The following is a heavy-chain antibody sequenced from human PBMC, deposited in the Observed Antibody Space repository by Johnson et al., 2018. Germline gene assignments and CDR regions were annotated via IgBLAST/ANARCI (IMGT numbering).Heavy chain of an antibody. D-gene: IGHD3-22*01. CDR3: ARSAYYYHTGYFQH. Sequence: QVQLVQSGAEVKKPGSSVKVSCKTSGGTFSSYAFSWVRQAPGQGLELMGGIIGMFGTAHYAQKVQGRVTITPDEFTSTAYMELSSLRSEDTAVYYCARSAYYYHTGYFQHLGQGTLVTVSS. V-gene: IGHV1-69*05. J-gene: IGHJ1*01. CDR1: GGTFSSYA. CDR2: IIGMFGTA.